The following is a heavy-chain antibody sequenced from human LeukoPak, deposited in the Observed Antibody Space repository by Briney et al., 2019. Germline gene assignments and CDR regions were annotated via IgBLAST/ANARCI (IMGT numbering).Heavy chain of an antibody. Sequence: GGSLRLSCAASGFTVSSNYMSWVRQAPGKGLEWVSVIYSGGSTYYADSVKGRFTISRDNSKNTLYLQMNSLRAEDTAVYYCARDHHADYVWGSYRYWGQGTLVTVSS. CDR2: IYSGGST. J-gene: IGHJ4*02. D-gene: IGHD3-16*02. CDR1: GFTVSSNY. V-gene: IGHV3-66*01. CDR3: ARDHHADYVWGSYRY.